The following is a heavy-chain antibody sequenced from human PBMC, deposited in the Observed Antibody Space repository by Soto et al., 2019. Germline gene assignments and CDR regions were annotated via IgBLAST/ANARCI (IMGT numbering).Heavy chain of an antibody. J-gene: IGHJ1*01. Sequence: LSLTCAVYRGSFSGYYWSWVRQPPGKVLEWIGEINHSVSTNYNPSLKSRVNKSVDTSHNQFPLKVSSVTAADTGVYFWARRHGLASDAYYWGQGILVTGPS. CDR2: INHSVST. V-gene: IGHV4-34*01. D-gene: IGHD2-21*01. CDR1: RGSFSGYY. CDR3: ARRHGLASDAYY.